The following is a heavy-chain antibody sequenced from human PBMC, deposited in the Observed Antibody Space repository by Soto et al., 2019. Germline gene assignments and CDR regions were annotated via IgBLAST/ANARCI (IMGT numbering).Heavy chain of an antibody. D-gene: IGHD6-19*01. Sequence: ASVKVSCKASGGTFSSYAISWVRQAPGQGLEWMGGIIPIFGTANYAQKFKGRVTITADESTSTAYMELSSLRSEDTAVYYCSRVHLSGIAVAGTYYYYGMDVWGRGTTVTVSS. CDR2: IIPIFGTA. J-gene: IGHJ6*02. CDR3: SRVHLSGIAVAGTYYYYGMDV. V-gene: IGHV1-69*13. CDR1: GGTFSSYA.